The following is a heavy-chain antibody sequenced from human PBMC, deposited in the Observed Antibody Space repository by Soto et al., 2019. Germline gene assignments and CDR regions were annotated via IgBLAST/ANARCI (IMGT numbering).Heavy chain of an antibody. D-gene: IGHD2-15*01. CDR3: ARDGIRWGYSQVDP. J-gene: IGHJ5*02. CDR2: ISAYNGNT. Sequence: QVQLVQSGAEVKKPGASVKVSCEASGYTFTSYGISWVRQAPGQGLEWMGWISAYNGNTNYAQKLQGRVTMTTDTXXRTAYMELRSLRSDDTAVYYCARDGIRWGYSQVDPWGQGTLVTVSS. CDR1: GYTFTSYG. V-gene: IGHV1-18*01.